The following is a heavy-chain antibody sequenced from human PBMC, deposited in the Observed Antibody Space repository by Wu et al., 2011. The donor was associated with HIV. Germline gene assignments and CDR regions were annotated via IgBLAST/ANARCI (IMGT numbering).Heavy chain of an antibody. Sequence: QVQLVQSGAEVKKPGSSVKVSCKASGGTFSSYAISWVRQAPGQGLEWMGGIIPIFGTANYAQKFQGRVTITADKSTSTAYMELSSLRSEDTAVYYCARGATIFGVVIIGSAFDIWGQGTMVTVSS. V-gene: IGHV1-69*06. CDR1: GGTFSSYA. J-gene: IGHJ3*02. CDR3: ARGATIFGVVIIGSAFDI. D-gene: IGHD3-3*01. CDR2: IIPIFGTA.